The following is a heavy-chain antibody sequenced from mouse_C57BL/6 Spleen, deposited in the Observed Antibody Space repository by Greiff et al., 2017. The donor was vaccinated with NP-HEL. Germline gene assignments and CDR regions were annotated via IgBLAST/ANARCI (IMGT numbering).Heavy chain of an antibody. D-gene: IGHD2-4*01. CDR1: GYTFTSYW. CDR3: ARTDYDYDGGYAMDY. CDR2: IHPNSGST. J-gene: IGHJ4*01. Sequence: QVQLQQPGAELVKPGASVKLSCKASGYTFTSYWMHWVKQRPGQGLEWIGMIHPNSGSTNYNEKFKSKATLTVDKSSSTAYMQLSSLTSEDSAVYYCARTDYDYDGGYAMDYWGQGTSVTVSS. V-gene: IGHV1-64*01.